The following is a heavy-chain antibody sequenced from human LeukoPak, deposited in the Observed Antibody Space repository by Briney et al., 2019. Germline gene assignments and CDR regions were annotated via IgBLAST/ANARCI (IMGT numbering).Heavy chain of an antibody. CDR1: GYTFTSYD. V-gene: IGHV1-18*01. Sequence: ASVKVSCKASGYTFTSYDINWVRQATGQGLEWMGWISAYNGNTNYAQKLQGRVTMTTDTSTSTAYMELRSLRSDDTAVYYCARDRGQKWFGELLSYNWFDPWGQGTLVTVSS. D-gene: IGHD3-10*01. CDR2: ISAYNGNT. CDR3: ARDRGQKWFGELLSYNWFDP. J-gene: IGHJ5*02.